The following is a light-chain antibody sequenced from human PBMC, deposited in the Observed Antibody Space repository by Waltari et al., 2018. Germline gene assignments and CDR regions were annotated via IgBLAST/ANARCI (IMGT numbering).Light chain of an antibody. J-gene: IGLJ3*02. CDR1: SSDVGGYNF. CDR3: WSYVGGNTYWV. Sequence: QPALSQPRSTSGSPGQSVAISCPGISSDVGGYNFVSWYQQHPDKPPKLIIYDVNKRPSGVPDRFSGSKSGNTASLTISGLQAEDEAHYYCWSYVGGNTYWVFGGGTKLTVL. CDR2: DVN. V-gene: IGLV2-11*01.